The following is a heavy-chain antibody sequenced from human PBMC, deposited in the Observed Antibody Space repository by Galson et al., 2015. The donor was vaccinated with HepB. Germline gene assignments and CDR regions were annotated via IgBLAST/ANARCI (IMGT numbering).Heavy chain of an antibody. J-gene: IGHJ5*02. CDR1: GYTFTSYG. CDR2: ISAYNGNT. V-gene: IGHV1-18*01. CDR3: ARDSSGSYSGWFDP. D-gene: IGHD1-26*01. Sequence: SVKVSCKASGYTFTSYGISWVRQAPGQGLEWMGWISAYNGNTNYAQKLQGRVTMTTDTSTSTAYMELRSLRSDDTAVYYCARDSSGSYSGWFDPWGQGTLVTVSS.